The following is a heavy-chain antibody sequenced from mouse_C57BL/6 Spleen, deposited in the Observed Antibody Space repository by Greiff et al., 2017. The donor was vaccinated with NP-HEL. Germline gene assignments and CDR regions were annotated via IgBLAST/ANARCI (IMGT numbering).Heavy chain of an antibody. CDR1: GYAFSSYW. CDR2: IYPGDGDT. V-gene: IGHV1-80*01. D-gene: IGHD1-1*01. Sequence: QLQQSGAELVKPGASVKISCKASGYAFSSYWMNWVKQRPGKGLEWIGQIYPGDGDTNYNGKFKGKATLTADKSSSTAYMQLSSLTSEDSAVYFCARGGTVVASPFDYWGQGTTLTVSS. CDR3: ARGGTVVASPFDY. J-gene: IGHJ2*01.